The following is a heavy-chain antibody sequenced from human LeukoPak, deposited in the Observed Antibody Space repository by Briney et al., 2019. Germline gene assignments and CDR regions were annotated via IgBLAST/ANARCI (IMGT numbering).Heavy chain of an antibody. Sequence: GASVKVSCKASGGTFSSYAISWVRQAPGQGLEWMGRIIPILGIANYAQKFQGRVTITADKSTSTAYMELSSLRSEDTAVYYCARLFLEWSQNHDPWGQGTLVTVSS. V-gene: IGHV1-69*04. CDR2: IIPILGIA. CDR1: GGTFSSYA. J-gene: IGHJ5*02. CDR3: ARLFLEWSQNHDP. D-gene: IGHD3-3*01.